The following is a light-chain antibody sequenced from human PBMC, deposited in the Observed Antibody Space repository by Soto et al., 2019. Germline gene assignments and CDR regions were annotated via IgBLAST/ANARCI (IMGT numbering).Light chain of an antibody. Sequence: QAVVTQPPSVSGAPGQRVTISCTGSSSNIGAGYDVHWYQQLPGRAPKLLIYGNTNRPSGVPDRFSGSKSGTSASLAITGLQAEDVADYYCLSFDSSLSVVFGGGAMLTVL. CDR3: LSFDSSLSVV. CDR2: GNT. CDR1: SSNIGAGYD. J-gene: IGLJ2*01. V-gene: IGLV1-40*01.